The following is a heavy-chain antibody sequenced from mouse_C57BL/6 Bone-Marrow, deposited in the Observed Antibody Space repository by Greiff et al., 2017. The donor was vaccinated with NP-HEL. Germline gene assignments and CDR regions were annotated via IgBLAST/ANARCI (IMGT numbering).Heavy chain of an antibody. Sequence: ESGPGLVKPSQSLSLTCSVTGYSITSGYYWNWIRQFPGNKLEWMGYISYDGSNNYNPSLKNRISITRDTSKNQFFLKLNSVTTEDTATYYCARDRDDYDVYYFDYWGQGTTLTVSS. CDR2: ISYDGSN. D-gene: IGHD2-4*01. CDR3: ARDRDDYDVYYFDY. CDR1: GYSITSGYY. J-gene: IGHJ2*01. V-gene: IGHV3-6*01.